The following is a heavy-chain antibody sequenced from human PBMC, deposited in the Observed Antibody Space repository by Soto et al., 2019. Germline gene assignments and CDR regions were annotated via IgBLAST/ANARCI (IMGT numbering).Heavy chain of an antibody. CDR1: GFTFSNFG. CDR2: ILYDGSNT. J-gene: IGHJ6*02. D-gene: IGHD4-4*01. Sequence: GGSLRLSCAASGFTFSNFGMHWVRQAPGKGLEWVAAILYDGSNTYYADSVKGRFTISRDNSKNTLYLEMNSLRAEDTAVYHCAKSRDGYSFYYFYGMDVWGQGTTVTVSS. CDR3: AKSRDGYSFYYFYGMDV. V-gene: IGHV3-30*18.